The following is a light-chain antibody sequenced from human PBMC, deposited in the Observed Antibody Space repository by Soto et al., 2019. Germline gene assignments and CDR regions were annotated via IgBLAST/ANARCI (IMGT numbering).Light chain of an antibody. J-gene: IGKJ4*01. CDR1: QSISSY. CDR3: QQSYSTPLT. V-gene: IGKV1-39*01. Sequence: DIHMTQSPSSLSASVGDRVTITCRASQSISSYLTWYQQKPWKAPKLLIYAASSLQSGVPSRFSGSGSGTDFTLTISSLQPEDFATYYFQQSYSTPLTFGGGTKVEIK. CDR2: AAS.